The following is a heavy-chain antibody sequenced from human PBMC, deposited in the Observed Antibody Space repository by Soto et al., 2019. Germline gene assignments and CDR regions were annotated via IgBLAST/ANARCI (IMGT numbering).Heavy chain of an antibody. CDR2: IKQDGGER. J-gene: IGHJ6*02. Sequence: EVQLVESGGGLVQPGGSLRLSCAASGFTFRSSGMGWVRQAPGKGLEWVANIKQDGGERNYLDSVKGRFTISRDNAENSLSLQMNSVRAEATAVYCCARGFPLYYGMDVWGQGTTITFYS. CDR3: ARGFPLYYGMDV. CDR1: GFTFRSSG. V-gene: IGHV3-7*01.